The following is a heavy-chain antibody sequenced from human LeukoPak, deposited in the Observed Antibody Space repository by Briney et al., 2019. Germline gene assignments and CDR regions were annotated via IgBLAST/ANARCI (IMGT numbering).Heavy chain of an antibody. D-gene: IGHD3-3*01. CDR3: ARGGGETIFGVVIITQTNWFGP. CDR2: MNPNSGNT. CDR1: GYTFTSYD. Sequence: ASVKVSCKASGYTFTSYDINWVRQANGQGIEWMGWMNPNSGNTGSAQKFHGRVTMTRNTSIRTAYMELRSLRSEDTAVYYCARGGGETIFGVVIITQTNWFGPWGQGTLVTVSS. V-gene: IGHV1-8*01. J-gene: IGHJ5*02.